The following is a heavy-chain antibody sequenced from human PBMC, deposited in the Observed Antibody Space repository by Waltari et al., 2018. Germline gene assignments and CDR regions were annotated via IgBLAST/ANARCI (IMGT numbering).Heavy chain of an antibody. Sequence: EVYLVESGGTVVRPGGSLRLSCTTSGFTFDNHGMNWVRQAPGKGVEWVFGCTGNGGTTCYADSVKGRFTVSRDNAKNSLYLQMNSLTAEDTALYYCARDISYGGFDYWGQGTLVTVSS. CDR1: GFTFDNHG. J-gene: IGHJ4*02. D-gene: IGHD3-16*01. V-gene: IGHV3-20*04. CDR2: CTGNGGTT. CDR3: ARDISYGGFDY.